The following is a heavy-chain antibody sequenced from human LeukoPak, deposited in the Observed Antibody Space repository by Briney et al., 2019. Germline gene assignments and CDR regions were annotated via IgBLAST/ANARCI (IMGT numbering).Heavy chain of an antibody. CDR3: ARDMQQLDPEDY. CDR1: GYTFTSYY. D-gene: IGHD6-13*01. J-gene: IGHJ4*02. CDR2: INPSGGST. V-gene: IGHV1-46*01. Sequence: ASVTVSCTASGYTFTSYYMHWVRQAPGQGLEWMGIINPSGGSTSYAQKFQGRVTMTRDTSTSTVYMELSSLRSEDTAVYYCARDMQQLDPEDYWGQGTLVTVSS.